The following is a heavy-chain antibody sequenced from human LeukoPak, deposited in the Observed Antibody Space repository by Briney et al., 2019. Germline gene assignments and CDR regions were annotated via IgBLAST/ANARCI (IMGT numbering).Heavy chain of an antibody. V-gene: IGHV3-21*01. CDR2: ISSSSSYI. D-gene: IGHD6-19*01. CDR1: GFTFSSYS. CDR3: ARAGAVAGTANDY. Sequence: GGSLRLSCAASGFTFSSYSMNWVRQAPGKGLEWVSSISSSSSYIYYADSVKGRFTISRDNAKNSLYLQMNSLRVEDTAVYYCARAGAVAGTANDYWGQGTLVTVSS. J-gene: IGHJ4*02.